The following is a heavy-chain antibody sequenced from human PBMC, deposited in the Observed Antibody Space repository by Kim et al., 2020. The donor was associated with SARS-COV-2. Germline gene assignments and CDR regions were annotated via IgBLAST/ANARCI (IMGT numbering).Heavy chain of an antibody. J-gene: IGHJ4*02. CDR1: GFTVSSNY. V-gene: IGHV3-53*01. Sequence: GGSLRLSCAASGFTVSSNYMSWVRQAPGKGLEWVSVIYSGGCTYYADSVKGRFTISRDNSKNTLYLQMNSLRAEDTAVYYCARDSLYDSSGYYYFYWGQGTLVTVSS. CDR3: ARDSLYDSSGYYYFY. CDR2: IYSGGCT. D-gene: IGHD3-22*01.